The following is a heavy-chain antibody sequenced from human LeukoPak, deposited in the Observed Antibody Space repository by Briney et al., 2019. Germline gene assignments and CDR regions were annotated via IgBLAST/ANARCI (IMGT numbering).Heavy chain of an antibody. V-gene: IGHV3-30*03. CDR1: GFTFSSHD. J-gene: IGHJ4*02. CDR3: ARDWFHAIDY. CDR2: ISYDGGKK. D-gene: IGHD2/OR15-2a*01. Sequence: PGRSLRLSCAASGFTFSSHDMHWVRQAPGKGLEWVAFISYDGGKKDYADSVKGRFTISRDNSRNTLYLQMNSLRAEDTAVYYCARDWFHAIDYWGQGTLVTVSS.